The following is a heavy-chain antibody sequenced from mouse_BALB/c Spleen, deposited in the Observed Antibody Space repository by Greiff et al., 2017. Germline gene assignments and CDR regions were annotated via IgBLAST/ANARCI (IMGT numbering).Heavy chain of an antibody. Sequence: EVKLVESGGGLVKPGGSLKLSCAASGFTFSSYAMSWVRQSPEKRLEWVAEISSGGSYTYYPDTVTGRFTISRDNAKNTLYLQMSSLRSEDTAMYYCARELNWYFDVWGAGTTVTVSS. CDR1: GFTFSSYA. CDR3: ARELNWYFDV. D-gene: IGHD1-3*01. V-gene: IGHV5-9-4*01. CDR2: ISSGGSYT. J-gene: IGHJ1*01.